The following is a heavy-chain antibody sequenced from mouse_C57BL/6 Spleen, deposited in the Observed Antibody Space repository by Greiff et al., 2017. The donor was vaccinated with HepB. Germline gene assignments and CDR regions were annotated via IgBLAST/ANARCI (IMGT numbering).Heavy chain of an antibody. CDR3: ARHGDYYGSSYGYFDV. CDR1: GFTFSSYG. J-gene: IGHJ1*03. V-gene: IGHV5-6*01. CDR2: ISSGGSYT. Sequence: EVMLVESGGDLVKPGGSLKLSCAASGFTFSSYGMSWVRQTPDKRLEWVATISSGGSYTYYPASVKGRFTISRDNAKNTLYLQMSSLKSEDTAMYYCARHGDYYGSSYGYFDVWGTGTTVTVSS. D-gene: IGHD1-1*01.